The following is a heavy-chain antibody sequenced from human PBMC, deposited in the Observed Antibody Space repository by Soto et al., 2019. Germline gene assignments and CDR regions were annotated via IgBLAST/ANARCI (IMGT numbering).Heavy chain of an antibody. D-gene: IGHD5-18*01. CDR1: GFTFDDYA. CDR3: AKDHSHQARYSYGYNYYYYIDV. CDR2: ISWNSGSI. Sequence: PGGSLRLSCAASGFTFDDYAMHWVRQAPGKGLEWVSGISWNSGSIGYADSVKGRFTISRDNAKNSLYLQMNSLRAEDTALYYCAKDHSHQARYSYGYNYYYYIDVWAKGTTVTVSS. V-gene: IGHV3-9*01. J-gene: IGHJ6*03.